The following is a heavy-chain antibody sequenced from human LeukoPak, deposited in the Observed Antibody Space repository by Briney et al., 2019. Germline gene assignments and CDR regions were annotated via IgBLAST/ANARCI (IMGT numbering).Heavy chain of an antibody. CDR3: ARENDYSNYELDY. J-gene: IGHJ4*02. D-gene: IGHD4-11*01. V-gene: IGHV3-21*04. CDR1: GFTFSSYS. Sequence: GGSLRLSCAASGFTFSSYSMNWVRQAPGKGLEWVSSISSSSSYIYYADSVKGRFTISRDNAKNSLCLQMNSLRSEDTAVYYCARENDYSNYELDYWGQGTLVTVSS. CDR2: ISSSSSYI.